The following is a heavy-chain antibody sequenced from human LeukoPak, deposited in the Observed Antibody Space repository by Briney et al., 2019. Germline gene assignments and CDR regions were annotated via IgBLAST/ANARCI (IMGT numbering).Heavy chain of an antibody. CDR1: GYTFTSYY. D-gene: IGHD2-2*01. J-gene: IGHJ6*02. CDR3: AREKAPLCTSCSFYYYYGMDV. Sequence: ASVKVSCKASGYTFTSYYMHWVRQAPGQGLEWMGIINPSGGSTSYTQKFQGRVTMTRDTSTSTVYMELSSLRSEDTAVYYCAREKAPLCTSCSFYYYYGMDVWGQGTTVTVSS. V-gene: IGHV1-46*01. CDR2: INPSGGST.